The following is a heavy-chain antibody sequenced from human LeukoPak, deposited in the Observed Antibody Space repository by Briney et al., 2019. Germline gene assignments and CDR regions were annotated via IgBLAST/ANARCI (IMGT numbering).Heavy chain of an antibody. Sequence: ASVKVSCKASGNTFSNYAISWVRQAPGQGLEWMGWISAYNGNTNYAQKLQGRVTMTTDTSTSTAYMELRSLRSDDTAVYYCARSSTSSSYYMDVWGKGTTVTVSS. CDR2: ISAYNGNT. V-gene: IGHV1-18*01. J-gene: IGHJ6*03. CDR1: GNTFSNYA. CDR3: ARSSTSSSYYMDV. D-gene: IGHD2-2*01.